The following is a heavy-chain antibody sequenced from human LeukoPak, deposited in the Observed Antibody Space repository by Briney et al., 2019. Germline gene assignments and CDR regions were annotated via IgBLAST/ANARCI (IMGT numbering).Heavy chain of an antibody. J-gene: IGHJ3*02. CDR2: IYPGDSDT. CDR3: ARHPLWFGEFSSAFDI. CDR1: GYSFTSYW. Sequence: KIGESLKISCKGSGYSFTSYWIGWVRQMPGKGLEWMGIIYPGDSDTRYSPSFQGQVTISADKSICTAYLQWSSLKASDTAMYYCARHPLWFGEFSSAFDIWGQGTMVTVSS. D-gene: IGHD3-10*01. V-gene: IGHV5-51*01.